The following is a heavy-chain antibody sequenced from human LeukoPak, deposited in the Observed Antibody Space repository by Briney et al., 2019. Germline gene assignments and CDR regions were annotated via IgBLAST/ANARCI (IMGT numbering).Heavy chain of an antibody. D-gene: IGHD5-12*01. V-gene: IGHV1-69*04. J-gene: IGHJ6*02. CDR1: GGTFSSYA. Sequence: SVKVSCKASGGTFSSYAISWVRQAPGQGLEWMGRIIPIHGIANYAQKFQGRVTITADKSTSTAYMELSSLRSEDTAVYSCARLVRGYSGYDLTYYYDGMDVWGQGTTVTVSS. CDR2: IIPIHGIA. CDR3: ARLVRGYSGYDLTYYYDGMDV.